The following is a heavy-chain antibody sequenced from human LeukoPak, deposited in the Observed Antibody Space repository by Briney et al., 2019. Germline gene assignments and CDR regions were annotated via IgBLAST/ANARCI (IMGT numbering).Heavy chain of an antibody. CDR2: IYYSGST. D-gene: IGHD2-15*01. V-gene: IGHV4-39*01. CDR3: ARLRIYCTGGTCYYYFDH. CDR1: GGSISSTSCH. J-gene: IGHJ4*02. Sequence: SETLSLTCTVSGGSISSTSCHWGWFRQPPGKGLEWIGSIYYSGSTYYNPSLKSRVTISIDTSTSQFSLKLSAVTAADTAVYYCARLRIYCTGGTCYYYFDHWGQGTLVTVSS.